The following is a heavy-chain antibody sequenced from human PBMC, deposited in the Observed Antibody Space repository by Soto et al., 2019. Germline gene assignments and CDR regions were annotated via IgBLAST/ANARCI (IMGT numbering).Heavy chain of an antibody. V-gene: IGHV1-18*01. D-gene: IGHD3-16*01. Sequence: GASVKVSCKASGYTFTKNVISWVRQAPGQGLEWMGWINPYNGNTDYAQKLQRRVTVTTDTSTNTVHMELRSLRSDDTAVYYCARGPHDYSFPYYFDYWGRGTLVTVSS. J-gene: IGHJ4*02. CDR1: GYTFTKNV. CDR3: ARGPHDYSFPYYFDY. CDR2: INPYNGNT.